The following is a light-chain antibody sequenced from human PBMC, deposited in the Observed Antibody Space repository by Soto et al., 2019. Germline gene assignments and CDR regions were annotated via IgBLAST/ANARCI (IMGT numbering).Light chain of an antibody. J-gene: IGLJ3*02. V-gene: IGLV2-8*01. CDR1: SSDVGGYNY. CDR2: EVT. Sequence: QSALTQPPSASGSPGQSVTISCTGTSSDVGGYNYVSWYQQHPGKAPKLLIYEVTERPSGVPDRFSGSKSGNTASLTVSGLQADDEADNYCSSYARSNNWVFGGGTKVTVL. CDR3: SSYARSNNWV.